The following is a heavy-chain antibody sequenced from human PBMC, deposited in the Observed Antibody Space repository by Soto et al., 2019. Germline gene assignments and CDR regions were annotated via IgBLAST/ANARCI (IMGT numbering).Heavy chain of an antibody. Sequence: QVQVIQSGAEVKKPGSSVKVSCQVPGGIFSTYAISWLRHAPGQGLEWMGGIMPILGTPNYAQNFQGRVTVSVDESTSTAYMEVSGLRSEDTVVYYCASDRDDYGSGNYYTRVDFWGQGTLVTVSS. CDR3: ASDRDDYGSGNYYTRVDF. CDR1: GGIFSTYA. J-gene: IGHJ4*02. CDR2: IMPILGTP. V-gene: IGHV1-69*01. D-gene: IGHD3-10*01.